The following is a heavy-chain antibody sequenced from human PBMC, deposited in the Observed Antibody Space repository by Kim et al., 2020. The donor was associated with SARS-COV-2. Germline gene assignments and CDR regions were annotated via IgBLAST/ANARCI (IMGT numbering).Heavy chain of an antibody. V-gene: IGHV3-23*01. Sequence: GGSLRLSCEASGFTFSSYAMPWVRQAPGKGLEWVSVISGSGTTYYADSGKSRFTISRDNYKKTVYLQMNSVGAEDAALCYCATSYYASGGGRYFQYWGQGTLVTVSS. CDR1: GFTFSSYA. D-gene: IGHD3-10*01. CDR2: ISGSGTT. J-gene: IGHJ1*01. CDR3: ATSYYASGGGRYFQY.